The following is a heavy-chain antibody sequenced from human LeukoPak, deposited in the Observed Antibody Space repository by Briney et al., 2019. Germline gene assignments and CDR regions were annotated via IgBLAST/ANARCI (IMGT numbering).Heavy chain of an antibody. CDR3: ARMIVATIRIGVYFYHGMDV. CDR2: MYHRGTS. V-gene: IGHV4-38-2*02. J-gene: IGHJ6*02. Sequence: SETLSLTCTVSGYSITSGFYWGWIRQSPGKGLEWIGSMYHRGTSYYNPSLKSRVTISVDTSKNQFSLKLNSVTAADTALYYCARMIVATIRIGVYFYHGMDVWGQGTTVTVSS. CDR1: GYSITSGFY. D-gene: IGHD5-12*01.